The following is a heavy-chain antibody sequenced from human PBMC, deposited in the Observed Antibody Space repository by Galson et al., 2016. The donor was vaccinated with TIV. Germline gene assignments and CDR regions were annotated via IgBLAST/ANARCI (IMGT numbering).Heavy chain of an antibody. D-gene: IGHD4-11*01. CDR2: ISYSGGNK. V-gene: IGHV3-30*18. CDR3: AKAQEKYFSNLYYGMAV. CDR1: GFIFRNYN. Sequence: SLRLSCAASGFIFRNYNIHWVRQAPSKGPEWVAFISYSGGNKYYGDSVKGRFTISRDNSKDTVYLEMNSLRTENTAMYYCAKAQEKYFSNLYYGMAVWGQGTMVTVSS. J-gene: IGHJ6*02.